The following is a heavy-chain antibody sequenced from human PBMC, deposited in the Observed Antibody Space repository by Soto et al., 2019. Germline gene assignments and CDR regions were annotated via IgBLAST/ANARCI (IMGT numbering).Heavy chain of an antibody. CDR2: IIPIFGIK. CDR3: AKEAGDH. J-gene: IGHJ4*02. CDR1: GGTFNTYA. V-gene: IGHV1-69*01. D-gene: IGHD3-10*01. Sequence: QMQLVQSGAEVKERGSSVKISCKTSGGTFNTYALTWVRQAPGQGLEWFGGIIPIFGIKNVAQRFRGRVTINADESLTTAYMEMTSQRSDDTAVYYCAKEAGDHWGQGTLVTVSS.